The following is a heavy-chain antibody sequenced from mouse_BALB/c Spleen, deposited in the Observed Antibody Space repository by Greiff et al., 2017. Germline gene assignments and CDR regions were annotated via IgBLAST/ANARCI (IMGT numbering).Heavy chain of an antibody. J-gene: IGHJ4*01. CDR1: GFNIKDYS. CDR3: ARGDSLRGYARDY. D-gene: IGHD1-2*01. CDR2: IDPENGNT. V-gene: IGHV14-1*02. Sequence: VQLTQSGAELVRPGALVKLSCKASGFNIKDYSMHWVQQRPEQGLEWIGWIDPENGNTIYDPKFQGKASISADTSSNTAYLQLSSLTSEDTAVYYCARGDSLRGYARDYGGKGTSVTVAA.